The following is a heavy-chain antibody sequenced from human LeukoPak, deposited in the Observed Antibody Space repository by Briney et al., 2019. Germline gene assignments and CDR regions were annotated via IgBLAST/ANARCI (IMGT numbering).Heavy chain of an antibody. V-gene: IGHV4-34*01. CDR1: GGSFSGYY. D-gene: IGHD3-10*01. J-gene: IGHJ6*02. CDR3: ARVGGSNYYYYGMDV. CDR2: INHSGST. Sequence: PSETLSLTCAVYGGSFSGYYWSWIRQPPGKGLEWIGEINHSGSTNYNPSLKSRVTISVDTSKNQFSLKLSPVTAADTAVYYCARVGGSNYYYYGMDVWGQGTTVTVSS.